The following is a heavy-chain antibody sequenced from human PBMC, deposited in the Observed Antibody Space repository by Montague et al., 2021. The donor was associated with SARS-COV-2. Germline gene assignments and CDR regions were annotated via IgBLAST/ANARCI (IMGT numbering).Heavy chain of an antibody. V-gene: IGHV4-34*01. CDR3: TRGAPGY. CDR2: ISHRERA. CDR1: VSWYSGAE. Sequence: SETLSLTCSRLVSWYSGAERKSTRLTPGNQLKWHAHISHRERANYNPSLKSRVTISVYTAKNQFSPKLTSVNVADTAVYYCTRGAPGYWGQGTLVTVSS. J-gene: IGHJ4*02.